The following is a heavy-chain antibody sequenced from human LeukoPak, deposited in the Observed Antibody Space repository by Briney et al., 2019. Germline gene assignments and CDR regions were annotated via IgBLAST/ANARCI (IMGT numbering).Heavy chain of an antibody. CDR2: VHLNGGGT. J-gene: IGHJ3*01. Sequence: VASVKVSCTASGHIFTVDSIHWVRQAPGQGLEWLGWVHLNGGGTYRAQKFEGRVTMTKGSSISTASMELSGLTSDDTAVYYCATAQRCSGGTCYAWTDACHVWGQGTMVIVSS. D-gene: IGHD2-15*01. CDR3: ATAQRCSGGTCYAWTDACHV. V-gene: IGHV1-2*02. CDR1: GHIFTVDS.